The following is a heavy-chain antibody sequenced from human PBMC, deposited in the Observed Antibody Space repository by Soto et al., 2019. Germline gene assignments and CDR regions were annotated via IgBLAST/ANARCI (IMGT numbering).Heavy chain of an antibody. CDR3: ARGGYSYGSFYYFDY. J-gene: IGHJ4*02. CDR1: GCSMSGFY. Sequence: SETLSLTCTFSGCSMSGFYWSLVRQPPGQGLEWIGYIFYSGTTNYNPSLKSRVTISVDPSNNQFSLKLNSVTAADTAVYYCARGGYSYGSFYYFDYWGPGALVTVSS. CDR2: IFYSGTT. V-gene: IGHV4-59*01. D-gene: IGHD5-18*01.